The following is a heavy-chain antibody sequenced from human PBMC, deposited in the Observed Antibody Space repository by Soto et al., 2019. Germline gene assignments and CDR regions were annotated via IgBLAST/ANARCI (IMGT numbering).Heavy chain of an antibody. Sequence: GGSLRLSCAASGFTFSSYWMHWVRQAPGKGLVWVSRINSDGSSTSYADSVKGRFTISRDNAKNTLYLQMNSLRAEDTAVYYCASTGSAVAGSYDAFDIWGQGTMVTVSS. CDR3: ASTGSAVAGSYDAFDI. V-gene: IGHV3-74*01. D-gene: IGHD6-19*01. J-gene: IGHJ3*02. CDR1: GFTFSSYW. CDR2: INSDGSST.